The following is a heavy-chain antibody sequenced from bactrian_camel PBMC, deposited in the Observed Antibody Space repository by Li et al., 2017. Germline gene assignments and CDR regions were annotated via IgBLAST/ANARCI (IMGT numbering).Heavy chain of an antibody. CDR2: LVTGDDRT. V-gene: IGHV3S54*01. D-gene: IGHD2*01. CDR3: AAVEAQFYNHWDHWDEYNY. Sequence: HVQLVESGGGSVQAGGSLRLSCAVSGPVGGSSIMGWFRQAPGQLREGVAALVTGDDRTYVAANVKDRFTISRDRDNPKNTMYLQIYSLKPEDTAMYYCAAVEAQFYNHWDHWDEYNYWGRGTQVTVS. J-gene: IGHJ4*01. CDR1: GPVGGSSI.